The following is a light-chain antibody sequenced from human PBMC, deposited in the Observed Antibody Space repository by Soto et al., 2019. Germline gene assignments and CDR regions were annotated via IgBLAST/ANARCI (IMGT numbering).Light chain of an antibody. Sequence: TVMTQSPAILSASPGERVTLSCRASESVNPNLACYQQKPGQGPRVHVYGASTRATGIPARFSGSRSGTAFALTFSSLQSGDFAVYHCQQYNNWPPAFGQGTKVEMK. CDR2: GAS. CDR3: QQYNNWPPA. V-gene: IGKV3-15*01. J-gene: IGKJ1*01. CDR1: ESVNPN.